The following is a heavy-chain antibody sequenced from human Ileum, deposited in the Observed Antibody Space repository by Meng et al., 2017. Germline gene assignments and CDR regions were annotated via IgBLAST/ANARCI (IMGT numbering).Heavy chain of an antibody. V-gene: IGHV3-30-3*01. CDR1: AFTFSDYA. D-gene: IGHD6-19*01. Sequence: GGSLRLSCTASAFTFSDYAMNWVRQAPGKGLEWVSFISRDGVEKYYAESVKGRFTISRDNSKNTLDLHIDSLTADDTAMYYCARIKQWQVLWDYWGQGALVTVSS. CDR2: ISRDGVEK. CDR3: ARIKQWQVLWDY. J-gene: IGHJ4*02.